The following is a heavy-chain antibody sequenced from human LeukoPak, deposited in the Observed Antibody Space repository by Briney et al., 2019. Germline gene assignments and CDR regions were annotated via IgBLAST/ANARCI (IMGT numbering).Heavy chain of an antibody. CDR1: GYSFTSYW. J-gene: IGHJ4*02. CDR2: IYPGDSDT. D-gene: IGHD3-9*01. CDR3: ERNWAYDIQKYYFDY. Sequence: PGESLKISCKGSGYSFTSYWIGWLLQMPGKGLEGMGIIYPGDSDTRYSPSFQGQVTISADKSISTAYLQWSSLKASDTAMYYCERNWAYDIQKYYFDYWGQGTLVTVSS. V-gene: IGHV5-51*01.